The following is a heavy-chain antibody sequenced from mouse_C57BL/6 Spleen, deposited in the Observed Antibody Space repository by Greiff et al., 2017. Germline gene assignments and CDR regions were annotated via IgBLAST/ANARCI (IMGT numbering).Heavy chain of an antibody. CDR3: ARRATGTEWFAY. CDR2: INPSTGGT. J-gene: IGHJ3*01. V-gene: IGHV1-42*01. Sequence: EVQLVESGPELVKPGASVKISCKASGYSFTGYYMNWVKQSPEKSLEWIGEINPSTGGTTYNQKFKAKATLTVDKSSSTAYMQLKSLTSEDSAVYYCARRATGTEWFAYWGQGTLGTVSA. D-gene: IGHD4-1*02. CDR1: GYSFTGYY.